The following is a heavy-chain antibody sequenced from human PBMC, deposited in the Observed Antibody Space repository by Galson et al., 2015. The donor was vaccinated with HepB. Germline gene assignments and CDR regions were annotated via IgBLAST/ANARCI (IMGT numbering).Heavy chain of an antibody. CDR1: GFSLSTSGMR. CDR2: IDWDDDK. CDR3: ARIPNYYYYMDV. Sequence: PALVKPTQTLTLTCTFSGFSLSTSGMRVSWIRQPPGKALEWLARIDWDDDKFYSTSLKTRLTISKDTSKSQVVLTMTNMDPVDTATYYCARIPNYYYYMDVWGKGTTVTVSS. J-gene: IGHJ6*03. V-gene: IGHV2-70*04.